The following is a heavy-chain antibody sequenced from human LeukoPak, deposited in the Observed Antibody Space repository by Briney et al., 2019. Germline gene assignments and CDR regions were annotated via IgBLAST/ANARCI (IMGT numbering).Heavy chain of an antibody. Sequence: GASVKVSCKASGGTFSSYAISWVRQAPGQGLEWMGGIIPIFGTANYAQKFQGRVTITADESTSTAYMELSSLRSEDTAVYYCARALAGYSSGPVEYFDLWGRGTLVTVSS. CDR2: IIPIFGTA. CDR3: ARALAGYSSGPVEYFDL. CDR1: GGTFSSYA. V-gene: IGHV1-69*13. D-gene: IGHD6-19*01. J-gene: IGHJ2*01.